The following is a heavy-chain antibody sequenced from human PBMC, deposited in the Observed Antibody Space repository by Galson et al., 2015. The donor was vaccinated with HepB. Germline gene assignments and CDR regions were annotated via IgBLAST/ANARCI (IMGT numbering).Heavy chain of an antibody. D-gene: IGHD2-21*02. Sequence: ALRLSCAASGFTFRSYEMNWVRQAPGKGLEWVSYISGSGSTIYYADSVKGRFTISSDNAKNSLYLQMNSLRAEDTAVYYRASEDCGGDCYFDYWGQGTLVTVSS. J-gene: IGHJ4*02. V-gene: IGHV3-48*03. CDR1: GFTFRSYE. CDR2: ISGSGSTI. CDR3: ASEDCGGDCYFDY.